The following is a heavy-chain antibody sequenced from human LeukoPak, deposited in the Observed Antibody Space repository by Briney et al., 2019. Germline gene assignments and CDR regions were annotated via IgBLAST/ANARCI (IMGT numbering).Heavy chain of an antibody. Sequence: PSETLSLTCTVSGGSISSSSYYWGWIRQPPGKGLEWIGSIYYSGSTYYNPSLKSRVTISVDTSKNQFSLKLSSVTAADTAVYHCAIIVGACFDYWGQGTLVTVSS. J-gene: IGHJ4*02. CDR2: IYYSGST. CDR3: AIIVGACFDY. CDR1: GGSISSSSYY. D-gene: IGHD1-26*01. V-gene: IGHV4-39*01.